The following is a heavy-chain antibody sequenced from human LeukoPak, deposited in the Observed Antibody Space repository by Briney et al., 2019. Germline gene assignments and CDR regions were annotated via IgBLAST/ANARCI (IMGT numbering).Heavy chain of an antibody. Sequence: PGGSLRLSCAASGFTFSSYAMSWVRQAPGKGLEWGSAISGSGGSTYYADSVKGRFTISRDNSKNTVYVQMNSLRAEDTAVYYCTADVPGGAYPFDSWGQGTLVTVSS. CDR3: TADVPGGAYPFDS. D-gene: IGHD2-8*02. J-gene: IGHJ4*02. CDR2: ISGSGGST. V-gene: IGHV3-23*01. CDR1: GFTFSSYA.